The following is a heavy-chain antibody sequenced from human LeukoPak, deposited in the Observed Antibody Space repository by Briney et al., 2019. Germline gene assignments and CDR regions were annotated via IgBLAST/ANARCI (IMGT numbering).Heavy chain of an antibody. CDR3: ARVELYSSSWYRGYFDY. Sequence: GGSLRLSCAASGFTVSSNYMSWVRQAPGKGLEWVSVIYSGGSTYYADSVKGRFTISRDNSKNTLYLQMNSLRAEDTAVYYCARVELYSSSWYRGYFDYWGQGTLVTVSS. V-gene: IGHV3-53*01. CDR2: IYSGGST. D-gene: IGHD6-13*01. CDR1: GFTVSSNY. J-gene: IGHJ4*02.